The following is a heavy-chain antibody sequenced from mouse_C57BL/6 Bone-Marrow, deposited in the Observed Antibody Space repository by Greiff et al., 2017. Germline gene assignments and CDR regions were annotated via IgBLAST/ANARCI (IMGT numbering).Heavy chain of an antibody. D-gene: IGHD4-1*02. CDR1: GYTFTSYW. J-gene: IGHJ2*01. V-gene: IGHV1-64*01. Sequence: VQLQQPGAELVKPGASVKLSCKASGYTFTSYWMHWVKQRPGQGLEWIGMIHPNSGSTNYNEKFKGKATLTADKSSSTAYMQFSSLTSEDSAIYYCARSNWDVDFDYWGQGTTLTVSS. CDR2: IHPNSGST. CDR3: ARSNWDVDFDY.